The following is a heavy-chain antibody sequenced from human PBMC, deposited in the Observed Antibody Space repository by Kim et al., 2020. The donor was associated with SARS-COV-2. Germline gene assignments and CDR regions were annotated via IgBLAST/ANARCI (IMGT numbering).Heavy chain of an antibody. J-gene: IGHJ6*02. CDR2: TYFRSFWLY. CDR1: GDSVSSETAA. D-gene: IGHD1-7*01. Sequence: SQTLSLTCVISGDSVSSETAAWTWIRQSPSRGLEWLGRTYFRSFWLYDYATSVKGRISIRPDRSENKFTLQLSSATPEDTGVYYCARGAHINGLEIRRYYGLDVWGLGTAVTVS. V-gene: IGHV6-1*01. CDR3: ARGAHINGLEIRRYYGLDV.